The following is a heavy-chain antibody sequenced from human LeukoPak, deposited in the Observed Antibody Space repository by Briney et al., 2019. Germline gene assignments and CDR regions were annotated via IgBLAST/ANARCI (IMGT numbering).Heavy chain of an antibody. CDR1: GFTFSSYW. Sequence: PGGSLRLSCAASGFTFSSYWMHWVRQAPGKGLVWVSRINPDGSTTTYADSVKGRFTISRDNAKNTLYLQMNSLRAEDTAVYYCARVRVGAYDFEYWGQGTLVTVSS. V-gene: IGHV3-74*01. CDR2: INPDGSTT. J-gene: IGHJ4*02. D-gene: IGHD3-10*01. CDR3: ARVRVGAYDFEY.